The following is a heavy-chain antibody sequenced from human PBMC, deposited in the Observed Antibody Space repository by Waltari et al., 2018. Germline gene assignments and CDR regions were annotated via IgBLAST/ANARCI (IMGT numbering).Heavy chain of an antibody. CDR1: GFPFSAYY. CDR2: ISGSGGTI. J-gene: IGHJ4*02. V-gene: IGHV3-11*04. CDR3: ARPAAAATGDFDY. D-gene: IGHD6-13*01. Sequence: QVQLVESGGGLVKPGGSLRLSCSASGFPFSAYYIRWIRQGPGKGREWVSYISGSGGTIYYADSVKGRFTISRDNAKNSLYLQINSLRAEDTAVYYCARPAAAATGDFDYWGQGTLVTVSS.